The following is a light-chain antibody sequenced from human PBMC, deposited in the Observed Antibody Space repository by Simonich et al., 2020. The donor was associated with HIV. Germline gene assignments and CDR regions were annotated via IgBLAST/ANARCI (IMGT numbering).Light chain of an antibody. CDR2: GAS. CDR1: QSVSSN. V-gene: IGKV3-15*01. Sequence: EIVMTQSPATLSVSPGERATLSCRASQSVSSNLALYQQKPGQAPRFLIYGASTRATGIPARFSGSGSGTEFTLTISSMQSEDFAVYYCQQYNNWPPLTFGGGTKVEIK. J-gene: IGKJ4*01. CDR3: QQYNNWPPLT.